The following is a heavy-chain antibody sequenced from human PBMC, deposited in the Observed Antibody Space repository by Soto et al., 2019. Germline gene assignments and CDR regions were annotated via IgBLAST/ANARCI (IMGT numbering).Heavy chain of an antibody. D-gene: IGHD5-12*01. V-gene: IGHV2-5*01. J-gene: IGHJ4*02. CDR3: AHSDGGYEIIYFDF. Sequence: QITLQESGPTLVKPTQPLTLTCTFSGFSFTTAGVAVGWIRQTPGGALEWLTLIYYNDDRRFSPSLKTRLTITGDTSNNQVVLSLTNVDPGDTATYFCAHSDGGYEIIYFDFWGQGIPVTVSS. CDR2: IYYNDDR. CDR1: GFSFTTAGVA.